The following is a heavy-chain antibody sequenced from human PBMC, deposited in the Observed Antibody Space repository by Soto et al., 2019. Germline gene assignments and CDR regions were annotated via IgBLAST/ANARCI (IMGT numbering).Heavy chain of an antibody. D-gene: IGHD3-10*01. V-gene: IGHV1-8*01. J-gene: IGHJ5*02. Sequence: ASVKVSCKASGYTFTSYDINWVRQATGQGLEWMGWMNPNSGNTGYAQKFQGRVTMTRNTSISTAYMELSSLRSEDTAVYYYARGSLTYRLPFDPWGQGTLVTVSS. CDR3: ARGSLTYRLPFDP. CDR1: GYTFTSYD. CDR2: MNPNSGNT.